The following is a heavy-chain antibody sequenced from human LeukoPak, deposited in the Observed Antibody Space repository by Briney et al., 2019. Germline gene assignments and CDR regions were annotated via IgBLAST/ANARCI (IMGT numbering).Heavy chain of an antibody. J-gene: IGHJ4*02. Sequence: SVKVSCKASGGTFSSYAISWVRQAPGQGLEWMGRIIPILGIANYAQKFQGRVTITADKSTSTAYMELSRLRSEDTAVYYWARGDTMLTTYYFDYWGQGTLVTVSS. CDR1: GGTFSSYA. D-gene: IGHD4/OR15-4a*01. CDR3: ARGDTMLTTYYFDY. CDR2: IIPILGIA. V-gene: IGHV1-69*04.